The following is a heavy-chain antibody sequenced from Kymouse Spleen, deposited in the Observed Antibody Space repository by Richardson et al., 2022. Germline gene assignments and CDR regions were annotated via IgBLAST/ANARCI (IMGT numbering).Heavy chain of an antibody. D-gene: IGHD2-8*01. Sequence: QVQLQQWGAGLLKPSETLSLTCAVYGGSFSGYYWSWIRQPPGKGLEWIGEINHSGSTNYNPSLKSRVTISVDTSKNQFSLKLSSVTAADTAVYYCARRGIVLMVYDYWGQGTLVTVSS. J-gene: IGHJ4*02. CDR3: ARRGIVLMVYDY. V-gene: IGHV4-34*01. CDR1: GGSFSGYY. CDR2: INHSGST.